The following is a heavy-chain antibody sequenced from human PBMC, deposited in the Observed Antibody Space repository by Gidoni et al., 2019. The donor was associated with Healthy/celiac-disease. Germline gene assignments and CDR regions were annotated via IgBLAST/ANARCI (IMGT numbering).Heavy chain of an antibody. CDR3: ARDMTTVTTGWFDP. J-gene: IGHJ5*02. Sequence: EVQLVESGGGLVKPGGSLRLSCAASGFPFSSYSMNWVRQAPGKGLEWVSSISSSSSYIYYADSVKGRFTISRDNAKNSLYLQMNSLRAEDTAVYYCARDMTTVTTGWFDPWGQGTLVTVSS. CDR1: GFPFSSYS. CDR2: ISSSSSYI. V-gene: IGHV3-21*01. D-gene: IGHD4-17*01.